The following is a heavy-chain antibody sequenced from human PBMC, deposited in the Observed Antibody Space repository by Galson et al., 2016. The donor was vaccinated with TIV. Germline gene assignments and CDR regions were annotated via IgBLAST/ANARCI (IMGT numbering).Heavy chain of an antibody. D-gene: IGHD5-18*01. Sequence: SCKASGYTFSDYYMHWVRQAPGQGLEWMGWINPNTGGTNYAQKFQGWVSMTRDTSINTAYMELSRLKSDDTAVYYCAKDRNTAFDTHYSYYGLDVWGQGTTVIVPS. V-gene: IGHV1-2*04. CDR2: INPNTGGT. CDR1: GYTFSDYY. CDR3: AKDRNTAFDTHYSYYGLDV. J-gene: IGHJ6*02.